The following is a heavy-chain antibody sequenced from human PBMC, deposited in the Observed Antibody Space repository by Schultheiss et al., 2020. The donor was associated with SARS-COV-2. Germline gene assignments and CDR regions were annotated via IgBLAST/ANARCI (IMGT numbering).Heavy chain of an antibody. CDR1: GGSFSGYY. Sequence: GSLRLSCAVYGGSFSGYYWSWIRQPPGKGLEWIVEINHSGSTKYNPSLKSRVTISVDTSKNQLSLKLNSVTAADTAVYYCARGHINYDVLTGYSYRPNDAFDIWGQGTMVTVSS. D-gene: IGHD3-9*01. J-gene: IGHJ3*02. V-gene: IGHV4-34*01. CDR2: INHSGST. CDR3: ARGHINYDVLTGYSYRPNDAFDI.